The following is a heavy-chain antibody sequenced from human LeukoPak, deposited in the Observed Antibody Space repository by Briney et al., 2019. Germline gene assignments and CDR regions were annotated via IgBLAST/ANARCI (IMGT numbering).Heavy chain of an antibody. V-gene: IGHV1-2*02. Sequence: ASVKVSCKASGYTFTGYYMHWVRQAPGQGLEWMGWINPNSGGTKYAQKFQGRVTMTRDTSIGTAYMELSRLRFDDTALYYCASDMYSSSWYQHWGQGTLVTVSS. CDR2: INPNSGGT. CDR1: GYTFTGYY. J-gene: IGHJ1*01. CDR3: ASDMYSSSWYQH. D-gene: IGHD6-13*01.